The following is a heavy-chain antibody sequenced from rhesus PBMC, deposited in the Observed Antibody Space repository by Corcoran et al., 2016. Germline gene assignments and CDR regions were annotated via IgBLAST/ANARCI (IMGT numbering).Heavy chain of an antibody. CDR3: ARGSNRLYSSLDV. V-gene: IGHV4S11*01. D-gene: IGHD2-15*01. CDR2: FYGSGSSP. CDR1: GGSISSNY. Sequence: QVQLQESGPGLVKPLETLSLTCAVSGGSISSNYWSWIRQPPGKGLEWIGYFYGSGSSPNYNPSLKSRVTRSVDTSTNQFSLKLNPVTAADTAVYYCARGSNRLYSSLDVWGRGVLVTVSS. J-gene: IGHJ5-2*02.